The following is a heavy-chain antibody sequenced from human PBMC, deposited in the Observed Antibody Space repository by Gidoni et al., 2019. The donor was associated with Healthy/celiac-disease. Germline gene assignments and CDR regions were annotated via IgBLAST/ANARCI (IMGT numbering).Heavy chain of an antibody. V-gene: IGHV3-33*01. CDR3: ARDSHGMDV. Sequence: QVQLVESGGGVVQPGRSLRLSCAASGFTFSSYGMHGVRQAPGKGLEWVAVIWYDGSNKYYADSVKGRFTISRDNSKNTLYLQMNSLRAEDTAVYYCARDSHGMDVWGQGTTVTVSS. CDR2: IWYDGSNK. J-gene: IGHJ6*02. CDR1: GFTFSSYG.